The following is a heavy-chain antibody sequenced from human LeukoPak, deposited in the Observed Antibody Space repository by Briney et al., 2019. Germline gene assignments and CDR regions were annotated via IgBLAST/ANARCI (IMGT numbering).Heavy chain of an antibody. CDR2: IYSVGST. CDR1: GFSVSSNY. V-gene: IGHV3-53*01. CDR3: ARDLGRYGYV. D-gene: IGHD5-18*01. Sequence: GGSLRLSCTASGFSVSSNYMTWVRQAPGKGLEWLLVIYSVGSTYYADSVKGRFTISRHNSKNTLYLQMNSLRAEDTAVYYCARDLGRYGYVWGQGTLVTVSS. J-gene: IGHJ4*02.